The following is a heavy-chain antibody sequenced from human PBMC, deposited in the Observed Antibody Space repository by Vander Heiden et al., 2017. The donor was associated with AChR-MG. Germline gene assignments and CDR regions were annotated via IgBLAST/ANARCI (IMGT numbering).Heavy chain of an antibody. J-gene: IGHJ4*02. Sequence: QVQLVQSGAEVKKPGSSVKVSCKASGGTFSSYAISWVRQAPGQGLEWMGGIIPIFGTANYAQKVQGRVTITADKSTSTAYMELSSLRYEDKAVYYCARPLWPKYDFWGGYYHWGQGNLVTVSS. CDR3: ARPLWPKYDFWGGYYH. V-gene: IGHV1-69*06. CDR2: IIPIFGTA. CDR1: GGTFSSYA. D-gene: IGHD3-3*01.